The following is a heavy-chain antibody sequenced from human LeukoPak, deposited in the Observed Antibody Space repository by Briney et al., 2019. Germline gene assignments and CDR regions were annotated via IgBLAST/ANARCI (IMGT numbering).Heavy chain of an antibody. D-gene: IGHD4-23*01. CDR1: GFTFDDYA. J-gene: IGHJ4*02. CDR3: ARVDAVVTPFGY. Sequence: ALRLSCAASGFTFDDYAMHWVRQAPGKVLEWVSGISWNSGSVGYADSVKGRFTISRDNAKNSLYLQMNSLRAEDTAVYYCARVDAVVTPFGYWGQGTLVTVSS. CDR2: ISWNSGSV. V-gene: IGHV3-9*01.